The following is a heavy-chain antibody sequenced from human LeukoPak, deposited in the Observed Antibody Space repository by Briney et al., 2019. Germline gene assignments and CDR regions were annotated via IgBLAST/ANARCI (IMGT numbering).Heavy chain of an antibody. CDR1: GFSFSTYT. J-gene: IGHJ4*02. V-gene: IGHV3-30-3*01. CDR2: IQHDGGRT. D-gene: IGHD5-12*01. CDR3: AKVGGGIIVATFEDY. Sequence: PGGSLRLSCAASGFSFSTYTMNWVRQAPGKGLERVAGIQHDGGRTYYADSVKGRFTISRDNSKNTLYLQMNSLRAEDTAVYYCAKVGGGIIVATFEDYWGQGTLVTVSS.